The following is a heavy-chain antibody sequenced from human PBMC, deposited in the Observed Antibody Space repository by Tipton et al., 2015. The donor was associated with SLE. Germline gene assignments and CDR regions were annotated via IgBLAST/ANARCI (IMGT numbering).Heavy chain of an antibody. CDR1: GGSFSGYY. CDR3: ARAVVIARYCDY. D-gene: IGHD2-21*01. CDR2: INHSGST. V-gene: IGHV4-34*01. Sequence: TLSLTCAVYGGSFSGYYWSWIRQPPGKGLEWIGEINHSGSTNYNPSLKSRVTISVDTSKNQFSLKLSSVTAADTAVYYCARAVVIARYCDYWGQGTLVTVSS. J-gene: IGHJ4*02.